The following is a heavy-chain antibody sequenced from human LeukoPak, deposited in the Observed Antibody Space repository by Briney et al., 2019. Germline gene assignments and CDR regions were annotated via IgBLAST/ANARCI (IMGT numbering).Heavy chain of an antibody. Sequence: PSETLSLTCAVYGGSFSGYYWSWIRQPPGKGLEWIGEINHSGSTNYNPSLKSRVTISVDTSKNQFSLKLSSVTAADTAVYYCARSGYGWFGGSYFDYWGQGTLVTVSS. CDR2: INHSGST. V-gene: IGHV4-34*01. D-gene: IGHD3-10*01. J-gene: IGHJ4*02. CDR1: GGSFSGYY. CDR3: ARSGYGWFGGSYFDY.